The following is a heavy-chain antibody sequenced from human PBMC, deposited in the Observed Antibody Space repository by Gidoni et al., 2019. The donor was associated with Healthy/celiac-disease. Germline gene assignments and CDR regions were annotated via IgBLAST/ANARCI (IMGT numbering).Heavy chain of an antibody. CDR2: IKSDGSST. J-gene: IGHJ5*02. Sequence: VQLLESGGGLVPPRGSLRLSCAASAFTFSRHRIHWVRTAPGKGLVGVSRIKSDGSSTSDADAVKSRFTICRDNAKNTLYLQMKSLRAEDTAVYYCARGDFVTIFGVVIPNWFDPGGQGTLVTVSA. V-gene: IGHV3-74*01. CDR1: AFTFSRHR. CDR3: ARGDFVTIFGVVIPNWFDP. D-gene: IGHD3-3*01.